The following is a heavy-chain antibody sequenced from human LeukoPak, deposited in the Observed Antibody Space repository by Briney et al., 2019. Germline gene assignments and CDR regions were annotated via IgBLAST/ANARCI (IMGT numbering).Heavy chain of an antibody. V-gene: IGHV3-48*03. CDR3: AREGGWEYQLLCPTKPPYFDY. J-gene: IGHJ4*02. Sequence: GGSLRLSCAASGFTFSSYEMNWVRQAPGKGLEWVSYISSSGSTIYYADSVKGRFTISRDNTKNSLYLQMNSLRAEDTAVYYCAREGGWEYQLLCPTKPPYFDYWGQGTLVTVSS. CDR1: GFTFSSYE. CDR2: ISSSGSTI. D-gene: IGHD2-2*01.